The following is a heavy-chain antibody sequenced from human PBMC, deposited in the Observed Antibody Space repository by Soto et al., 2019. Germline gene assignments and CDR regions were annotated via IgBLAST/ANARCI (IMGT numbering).Heavy chain of an antibody. CDR1: GFTFSNTA. Sequence: EVQLLESGGGLVQPGGSLRLTCAASGFTFSNTAMSWVRQAPGKGLEWVSVISSSSGSTYNADSVKGRFTISRDNSKNTLYLQMNSLRAEDTAVYYCAKPTINNYGLGGGGFDNWGQGTLVTVSS. CDR3: AKPTINNYGLGGGGFDN. CDR2: ISSSSGST. J-gene: IGHJ4*02. V-gene: IGHV3-23*01. D-gene: IGHD5-18*01.